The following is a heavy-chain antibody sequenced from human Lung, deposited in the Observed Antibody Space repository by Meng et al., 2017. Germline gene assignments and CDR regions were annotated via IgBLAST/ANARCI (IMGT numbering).Heavy chain of an antibody. V-gene: IGHV3-23*01. D-gene: IGHD2-8*02. J-gene: IGHJ4*02. CDR2: TAATDGGT. CDR3: ARGTRVSCTGVICYPFDF. CDR1: GFTFSNYA. Sequence: EVQLLESGGGLGQPGGSLRLSWAASGFTFSNYAMSWVRQAPEKGLEWVSATAATDGGTYHAASVRGRFTISRDNSKNTLSLQMNSLRADDTAIYYCARGTRVSCTGVICYPFDFWGQGTLVTVSS.